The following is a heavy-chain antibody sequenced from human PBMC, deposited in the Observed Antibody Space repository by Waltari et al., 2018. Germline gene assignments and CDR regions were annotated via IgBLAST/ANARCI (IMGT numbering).Heavy chain of an antibody. Sequence: EEQLVESGGGLVQPGDSLRLSCAASGFTFSSFWLTWVRQAPGKGPLGVSLTSTDAWDTSDADSVKGRLTSPRDNARNTLYLKMNRLGAEDTAVYFCARVSRRTYRSPVPGRHYYYGMDVWGQGTTVTVSS. J-gene: IGHJ6*02. CDR2: TSTDAWDT. CDR1: GFTFSSFW. D-gene: IGHD1-1*01. CDR3: ARVSRRTYRSPVPGRHYYYGMDV. V-gene: IGHV3-74*01.